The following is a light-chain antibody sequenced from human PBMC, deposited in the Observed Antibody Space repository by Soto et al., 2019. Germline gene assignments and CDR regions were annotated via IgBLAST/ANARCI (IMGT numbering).Light chain of an antibody. Sequence: DVVMTQSPLSLPVTLGQPASISCRSSQSLVYSDGNTYLNWFQQRPGQSPRRLIYKVSNRDSGVPDRLSGSGSGTDFTLKISRVEAEDVGVYYCMQGTHWPPCRLTFGGGTKVEIK. V-gene: IGKV2-30*01. CDR2: KVS. J-gene: IGKJ4*01. CDR1: QSLVYSDGNTY. CDR3: MQGTHWPPCRLT.